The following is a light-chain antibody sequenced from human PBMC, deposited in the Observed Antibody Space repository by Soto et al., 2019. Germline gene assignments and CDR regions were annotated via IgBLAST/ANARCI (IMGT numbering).Light chain of an antibody. CDR3: SSYTTSNSVV. V-gene: IGLV2-14*03. J-gene: IGLJ3*02. CDR2: DVN. Sequence: QSALTQPASVSGSPGQSITITCTGTGSDVGGYDWVSWYQQHPGKAPKLILCDVNIRPSGVSNRFSGSKSGNTAFLTISRLQDEDEADYYCSSYTTSNSVVFGGGTKLTVL. CDR1: GSDVGGYDW.